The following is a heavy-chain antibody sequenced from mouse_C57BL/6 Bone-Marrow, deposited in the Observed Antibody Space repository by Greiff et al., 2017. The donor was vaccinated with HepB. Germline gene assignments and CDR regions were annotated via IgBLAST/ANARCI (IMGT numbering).Heavy chain of an antibody. Sequence: EVQLQESGPGLVKPSQSLSLTCSVTGYSITSGYYWNWIRQFPGNKLEWMGYISYDGSNNYNPSLKNRISITRDTSKNQFFLKLNSVTTEDTATYYCAKNPSYYYGSLYWYFDVWGTGTTVTVSS. CDR2: ISYDGSN. J-gene: IGHJ1*03. CDR1: GYSITSGYY. D-gene: IGHD1-1*01. V-gene: IGHV3-6*01. CDR3: AKNPSYYYGSLYWYFDV.